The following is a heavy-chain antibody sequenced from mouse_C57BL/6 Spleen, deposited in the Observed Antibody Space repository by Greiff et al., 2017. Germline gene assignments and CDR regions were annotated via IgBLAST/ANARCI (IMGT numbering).Heavy chain of an antibody. Sequence: EVKLMESGGGLVQPGGSMKLSCAASGFTFSDAWMDWVRQSPEKGLEWVAEIRNKANNHATYYAESVKGRFTISRDDSKSSVYLQMNSLRAEDTGIYYCTRLGDYLYAMDYWGQGTSVTVSS. D-gene: IGHD2-4*01. V-gene: IGHV6-6*01. CDR2: IRNKANNHAT. CDR3: TRLGDYLYAMDY. CDR1: GFTFSDAW. J-gene: IGHJ4*01.